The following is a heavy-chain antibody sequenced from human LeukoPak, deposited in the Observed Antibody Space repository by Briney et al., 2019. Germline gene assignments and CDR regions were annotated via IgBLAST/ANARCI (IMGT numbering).Heavy chain of an antibody. V-gene: IGHV4-61*10. CDR2: IYYSGAPT. D-gene: IGHD3-16*01. CDR1: GGSISSGSYY. J-gene: IGHJ4*02. Sequence: SQTLSLTCTVSGGSISSGSYYWSWIRQPAGKGLEWIGYIYYSGAPTSYNPSLKSRVTISIDTSRNQFSLRLSSVTAADTAVYYCARDSRGGGPDFDYWGQGTLVTVSS. CDR3: ARDSRGGGPDFDY.